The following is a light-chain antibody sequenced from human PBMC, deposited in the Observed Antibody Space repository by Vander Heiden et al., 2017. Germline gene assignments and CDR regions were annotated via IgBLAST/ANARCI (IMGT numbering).Light chain of an antibody. J-gene: IGLJ3*02. V-gene: IGLV1-40*01. CDR3: QSYDSSLSGNWV. CDR2: GNS. CDR1: SSNIGAGYD. Sequence: QPLLPQPPPVSGPPGQRVTISCTGSSSNIGAGYDVPWSQQLPGTAPKLLIYGNSNRPSGVPDRFSGSKSGTSASLAITGLQAEDEADYYCQSYDSSLSGNWVFGGGTKLTVL.